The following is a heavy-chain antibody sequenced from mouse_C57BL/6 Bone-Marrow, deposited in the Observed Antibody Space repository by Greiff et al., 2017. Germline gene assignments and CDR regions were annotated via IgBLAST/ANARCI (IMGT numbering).Heavy chain of an antibody. CDR2: IYPGSGST. CDR1: GYTFTSYW. V-gene: IGHV1-55*01. Sequence: QVQLQQPGAELVKPGASVKMSCKASGYTFTSYWITWVKQRPGQGLEWIGDIYPGSGSTNYNEKFKSKATLTVYTSSSTAYMQLSSLTSEDSAVYYCARETVVDYWGQGTTLTVSS. CDR3: ARETVVDY. J-gene: IGHJ2*01. D-gene: IGHD1-1*01.